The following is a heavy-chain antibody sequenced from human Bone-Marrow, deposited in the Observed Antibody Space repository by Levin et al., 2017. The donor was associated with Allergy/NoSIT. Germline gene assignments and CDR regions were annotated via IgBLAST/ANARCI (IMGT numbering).Heavy chain of an antibody. J-gene: IGHJ3*01. V-gene: IGHV4-59*08. CDR2: GLFHGAT. CDR1: GGSISSHY. CDR3: ARRDYTTNSRGAIDV. D-gene: IGHD4-17*01. Sequence: PSETLSLTCTVSGGSISSHYWSWIRQPSPGEGLEWIGYGLFHGATSYNPSLMSRVTISVDTSQSQFSLHLRSVTAADTAVYYCARRDYTTNSRGAIDVWGPGTRVTVSS.